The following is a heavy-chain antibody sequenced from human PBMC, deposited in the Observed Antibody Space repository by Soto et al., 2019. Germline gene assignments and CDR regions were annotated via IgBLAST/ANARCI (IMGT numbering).Heavy chain of an antibody. Sequence: SETLSLTCTVSGGSISSSSYYWGWIRQPPGKGLEWIGSIYYSGSTYYNPSLKSRVTISVDTSKNQFSLKLSSVTAADTAVYYCARVVVVAARNRINWFDPWGQGTLVTVSS. V-gene: IGHV4-39*01. D-gene: IGHD2-15*01. CDR1: GGSISSSSYY. CDR3: ARVVVVAARNRINWFDP. J-gene: IGHJ5*02. CDR2: IYYSGST.